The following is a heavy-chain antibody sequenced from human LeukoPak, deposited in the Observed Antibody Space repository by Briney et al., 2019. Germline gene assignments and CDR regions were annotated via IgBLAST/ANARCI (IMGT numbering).Heavy chain of an antibody. CDR2: IYYSGST. D-gene: IGHD3-10*01. J-gene: IGHJ4*02. V-gene: IGHV4-31*03. CDR3: ARGVTVVRGAPYFDY. CDR1: GGSISSGGYY. Sequence: PSETLSLTCTVSGGSISSGGYYWSWIRQHPGKGLEWIGYIYYSGSTYYNPSLKSRVTISVDTSKNQFSLKLSSVTAADTAVYYCARGVTVVRGAPYFDYWGQGTLVTVSS.